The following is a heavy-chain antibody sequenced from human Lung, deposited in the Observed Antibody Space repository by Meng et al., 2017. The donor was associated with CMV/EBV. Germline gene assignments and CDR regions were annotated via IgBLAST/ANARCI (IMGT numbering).Heavy chain of an antibody. V-gene: IGHV1-69*12. D-gene: IGHD3-22*01. CDR2: IIPIFGEA. CDR1: GDTFSSYT. Sequence: QGQLGESGAGMKKPGYSVQVSCKASGDTFSSYTVSWARQAPGQGLEWMGGIIPIFGEAKYAQKFQGRVTIIADESTSTVYMDLRRLRSEDTAMYYCARHPSSDSSGYYNEEPSWGQGTLVTVSS. J-gene: IGHJ4*02. CDR3: ARHPSSDSSGYYNEEPS.